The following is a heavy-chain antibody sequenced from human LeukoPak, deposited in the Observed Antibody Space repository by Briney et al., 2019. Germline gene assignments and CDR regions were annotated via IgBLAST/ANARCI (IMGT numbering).Heavy chain of an antibody. J-gene: IGHJ6*03. CDR3: ARLNYYYYYYMDV. CDR2: IIPIFGKA. CDR1: GGTFSSYA. Sequence: SVKVSCKASGGTFSSYAISWVRQAPGQGLEWMGGIIPIFGKAKYAQKFQGRGTITAEESTSTAYMELSSLRSEDTAVYYCARLNYYYYYYMDVWGKGTTVTVSS. V-gene: IGHV1-69*13.